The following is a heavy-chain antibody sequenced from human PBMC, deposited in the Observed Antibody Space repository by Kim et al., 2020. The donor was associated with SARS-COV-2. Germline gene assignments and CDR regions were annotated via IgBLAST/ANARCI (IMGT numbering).Heavy chain of an antibody. J-gene: IGHJ4*02. Sequence: GGSLRLSCAASGFTFSSYAMSWVRQAPGKGLEWVSAISGSGGSTYYADSVKGRFTISRDNSKNTLYLQMNSLRAEDTAVYYCAKGHDILTGYYLRGEELDYWGQGTLVTVSS. CDR2: ISGSGGST. V-gene: IGHV3-23*01. CDR3: AKGHDILTGYYLRGEELDY. D-gene: IGHD3-9*01. CDR1: GFTFSSYA.